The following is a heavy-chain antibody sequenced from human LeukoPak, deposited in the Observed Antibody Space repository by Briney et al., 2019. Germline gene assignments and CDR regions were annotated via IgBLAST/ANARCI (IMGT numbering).Heavy chain of an antibody. CDR2: INHSGST. J-gene: IGHJ6*03. CDR1: GGSLSGYS. CDR3: ARPGYTYGYAGEKYYYYYMDV. Sequence: SETLSLTCAVYGGSLSGYSWSWIRQLPGEGLEWIGEINHSGSTNYSPSLTSRVTISVDTSKNQFSPRLKSVTDADTAVYYCARPGYTYGYAGEKYYYYYMDVWGRGTTVTVSS. D-gene: IGHD5-18*01. V-gene: IGHV4-34*01.